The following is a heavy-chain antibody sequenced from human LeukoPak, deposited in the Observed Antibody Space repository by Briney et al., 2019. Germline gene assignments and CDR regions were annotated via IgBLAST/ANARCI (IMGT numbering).Heavy chain of an antibody. CDR1: GGSFGGYY. J-gene: IGHJ4*02. V-gene: IGHV4-34*01. CDR3: ARGRGTMIVVVLLSRLFDY. Sequence: SETLSLTCAVYGGSFGGYYWSWIRQPPGKGLEWIGEINHSGSTNYNPSLKSRVTISVDTSKNQFSLKLSSVTAADTAVYYCARGRGTMIVVVLLSRLFDYWGQGTLVTVSS. CDR2: INHSGST. D-gene: IGHD3-22*01.